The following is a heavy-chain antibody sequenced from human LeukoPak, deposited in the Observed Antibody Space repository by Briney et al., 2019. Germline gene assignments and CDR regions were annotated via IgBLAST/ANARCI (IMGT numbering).Heavy chain of an antibody. Sequence: SETLSLTCAVYGGPFSGYYWSWIRQPPGKGLEWIGEINHSGSTNYNPSLKSRVTISVDTSKNQFSLKLSSVTAADTAVYYCARGEFGYYYDSSAYTAFDYWAQGTLVTVSS. CDR1: GGPFSGYY. V-gene: IGHV4-34*01. J-gene: IGHJ4*02. CDR3: ARGEFGYYYDSSAYTAFDY. D-gene: IGHD3-22*01. CDR2: INHSGST.